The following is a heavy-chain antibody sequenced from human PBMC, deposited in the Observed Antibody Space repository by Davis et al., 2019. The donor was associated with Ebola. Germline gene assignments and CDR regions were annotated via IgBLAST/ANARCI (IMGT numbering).Heavy chain of an antibody. V-gene: IGHV4-34*01. CDR1: GGSFSGYY. D-gene: IGHD3-10*01. CDR3: ARGGDYGSGSSNWYFDI. J-gene: IGHJ2*01. Sequence: SETLSLTCAVYGGSFSGYYWTLIRQPPGKGLEWIGEINHSGSTNSNPSLKSRVTISVDTSKTQFSLRLTSVTAADTAVYYCARGGDYGSGSSNWYFDIWGRGTLVSVSS. CDR2: INHSGST.